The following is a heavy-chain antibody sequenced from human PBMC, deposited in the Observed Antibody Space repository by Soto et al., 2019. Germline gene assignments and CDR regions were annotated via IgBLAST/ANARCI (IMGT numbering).Heavy chain of an antibody. CDR2: ISAYNGNT. Sequence: ASVKVSCKASGYTFTSYGISWVRQAPGQGLEWMGWISAYNGNTNYAQKLQGRVTMTTDTSTSTAYMELRSLRSDDTAVYYCARSPRIQLWLRTFDYWGQGTLVTVSS. D-gene: IGHD5-18*01. J-gene: IGHJ4*02. CDR1: GYTFTSYG. CDR3: ARSPRIQLWLRTFDY. V-gene: IGHV1-18*01.